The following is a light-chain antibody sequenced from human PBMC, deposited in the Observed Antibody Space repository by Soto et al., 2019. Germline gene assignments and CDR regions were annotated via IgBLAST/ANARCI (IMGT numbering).Light chain of an antibody. CDR2: DAS. V-gene: IGKV1-5*01. CDR1: QSISRR. J-gene: IGKJ1*01. CDR3: QQYNSYPWT. Sequence: DIQMIQSPSALYASVGDRVTNTCRASQSISRRLAWYQQKPGKAPKLLIYDASSLESGVPAGFSGSGSGTQFTLTISSLQPDDFATYYCQQYNSYPWTFGQGTKVDIK.